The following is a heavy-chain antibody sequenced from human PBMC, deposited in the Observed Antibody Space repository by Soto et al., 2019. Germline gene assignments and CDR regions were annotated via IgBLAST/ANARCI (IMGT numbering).Heavy chain of an antibody. CDR3: AKGSGREVGSYYDAFDI. D-gene: IGHD1-26*01. J-gene: IGHJ3*02. V-gene: IGHV3-23*01. CDR2: ISGSGGST. Sequence: GGSLRLSCAASGFTFSSYAMSWVRQAPGKGLEWVSAISGSGGSTYYADSVKGRFTISRDNSKNTLYLQMNSLRAEDTSVYYCAKGSGREVGSYYDAFDIWGQGTMVTVSS. CDR1: GFTFSSYA.